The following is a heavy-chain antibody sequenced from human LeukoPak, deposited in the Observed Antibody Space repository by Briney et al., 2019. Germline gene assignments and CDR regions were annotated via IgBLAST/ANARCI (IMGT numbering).Heavy chain of an antibody. CDR3: ASAPYYAFDI. D-gene: IGHD3-10*01. CDR2: IWFDGTNK. CDR1: GFTFNTYA. J-gene: IGHJ3*02. Sequence: GGSLRLSCAASGFTFNTYAMHWVRQAPDKGLEWVAIIWFDGTNKFYADSVKGRFTIFRDNSKNTLYLQMSSLRAEDTAVYYCASAPYYAFDIWGQGTMVTVSS. V-gene: IGHV3-33*01.